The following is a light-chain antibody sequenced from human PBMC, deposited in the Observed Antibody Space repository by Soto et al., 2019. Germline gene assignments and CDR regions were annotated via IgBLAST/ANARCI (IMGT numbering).Light chain of an antibody. Sequence: DIQMTQSPSTPSASVGHRFTITCRASQSTSSYLAWYQQKPGKAPKILIYQASSLENGVPSRFSGSGSGTEFSLTISSLKPDDFATDDCQQYSSNSTFGQGTKVDIK. J-gene: IGKJ1*01. CDR2: QAS. V-gene: IGKV1-5*03. CDR1: QSTSSY. CDR3: QQYSSNST.